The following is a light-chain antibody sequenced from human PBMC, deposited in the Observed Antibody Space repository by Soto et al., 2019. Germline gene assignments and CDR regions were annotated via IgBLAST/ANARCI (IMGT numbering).Light chain of an antibody. CDR1: QSVSSN. CDR3: QQYNNWPPYT. J-gene: IGKJ2*01. CDR2: SAS. Sequence: ELVLPQSPATLSVSPGESATLSCRASQSVSSNLAWYQQRPAQAPRLLIHSASTRATASPARFSGSGSGTECTLTISSPQSEDFALYYCQQYNNWPPYTFGQGTKLEIK. V-gene: IGKV3-15*01.